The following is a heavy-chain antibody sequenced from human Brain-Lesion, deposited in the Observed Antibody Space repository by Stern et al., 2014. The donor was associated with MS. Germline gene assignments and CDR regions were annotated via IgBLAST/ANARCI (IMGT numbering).Heavy chain of an antibody. V-gene: IGHV1-3*01. CDR1: GYTFIRYA. Sequence: MQLVESGAEVKKPGASVKVSCKASGYTFIRYAMQWVRQAPGQRLEWRGRINGVDDKTKYSHKFQGRVTITRDTSANTVYMELSSLRSEDTAVYYCARDDHRDSSGHYAPFDYWGQGTRVTVSS. D-gene: IGHD3-22*01. CDR3: ARDDHRDSSGHYAPFDY. J-gene: IGHJ4*02. CDR2: INGVDDKT.